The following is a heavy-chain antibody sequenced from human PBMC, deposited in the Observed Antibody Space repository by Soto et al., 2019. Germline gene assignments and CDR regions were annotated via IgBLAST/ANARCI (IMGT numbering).Heavy chain of an antibody. Sequence: ASVKLTCKASCYTFSSYGLSWVRQAPGQGLEWMGWINGYTGNTNYAQKFQGRVTMTTDTSTNTAYLDLWSLISDDTAVYYCARSWVTGKGGIDVWGQ. V-gene: IGHV1-18*01. CDR3: ARSWVTGKGGIDV. CDR1: CYTFSSYG. J-gene: IGHJ6*02. CDR2: INGYTGNT. D-gene: IGHD3-16*01.